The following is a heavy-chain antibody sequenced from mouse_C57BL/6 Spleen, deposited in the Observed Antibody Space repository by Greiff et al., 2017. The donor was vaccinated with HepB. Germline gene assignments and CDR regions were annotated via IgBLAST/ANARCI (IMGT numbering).Heavy chain of an antibody. CDR3: ARGLRLLFDY. CDR2: ISYDGSN. D-gene: IGHD3-2*02. CDR1: GYSITSGYY. Sequence: EVQLVESGPGLVKPSQSLSLTCSVTGYSITSGYYWNWIRQFPGNKLEWMGYISYDGSNNYNPSLKNRISITRDTSKNQFFLKLNSVTTEDTATYYCARGLRLLFDYWGQGTTLTVSS. V-gene: IGHV3-6*01. J-gene: IGHJ2*01.